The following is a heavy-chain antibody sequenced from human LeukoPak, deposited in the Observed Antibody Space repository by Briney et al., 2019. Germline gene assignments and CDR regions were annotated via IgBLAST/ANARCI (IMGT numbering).Heavy chain of an antibody. Sequence: ASVKVSCKASGYTFTSYGISWVRQAPGQGLEWMGWINAGNGNTKYSQKFQGRVTITRDTSASTAYMELSSLRSEDTAVYYCARGYCSGGSCYPAAFDIWGQGTMVTVSS. D-gene: IGHD2-15*01. CDR2: INAGNGNT. V-gene: IGHV1-3*01. J-gene: IGHJ3*02. CDR3: ARGYCSGGSCYPAAFDI. CDR1: GYTFTSYG.